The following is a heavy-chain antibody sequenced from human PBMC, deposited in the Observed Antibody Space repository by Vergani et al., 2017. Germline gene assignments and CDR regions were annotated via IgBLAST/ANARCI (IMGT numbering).Heavy chain of an antibody. CDR2: IDPRSGGT. J-gene: IGHJ4*02. CDR1: GYTFTGSY. CDR3: ARGGLYDDAQRGSPWDY. V-gene: IGHV1-2*02. D-gene: IGHD3-16*01. Sequence: QVQLVQSGAELKKPGASVKVSCKASGYTFTGSYMHWVRQAPGQGLEWMGWIDPRSGGTYYAQMFQGRITMTSDTSINTVNMELRSLRSDDTAIYYWARGGLYDDAQRGSPWDYWGQGTLIAVSS.